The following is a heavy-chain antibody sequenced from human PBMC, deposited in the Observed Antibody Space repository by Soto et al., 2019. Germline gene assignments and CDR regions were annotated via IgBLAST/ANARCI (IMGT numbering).Heavy chain of an antibody. CDR3: ARDPYGSGSYYHSTHMDV. CDR2: ISSSSSTI. Sequence: PGGSLRLSCAASVFTFSSYSMNWVRQAPGKGLEWVSYISSSSSTIYYADSVKGRFTISRDNAKNSLYLQMNSLRDEDTAVYYCARDPYGSGSYYHSTHMDVWGQGTTVPASS. D-gene: IGHD3-10*01. V-gene: IGHV3-48*02. J-gene: IGHJ6*02. CDR1: VFTFSSYS.